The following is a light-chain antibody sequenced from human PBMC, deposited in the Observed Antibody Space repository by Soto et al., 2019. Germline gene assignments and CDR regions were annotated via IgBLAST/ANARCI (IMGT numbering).Light chain of an antibody. CDR3: SSYTSSSTYV. J-gene: IGLJ1*01. CDR1: SSDVGAYNY. V-gene: IGLV2-14*01. CDR2: DVS. Sequence: QSALTQPAPVSGSPGQSIAISCTGTSSDVGAYNYVSWYQQHPGKAHKLMIYDVSNRPSGVSDRFSGSKSGNTASLTISGLQAEDEADYYCSSYTSSSTYVFGTGTKLTVL.